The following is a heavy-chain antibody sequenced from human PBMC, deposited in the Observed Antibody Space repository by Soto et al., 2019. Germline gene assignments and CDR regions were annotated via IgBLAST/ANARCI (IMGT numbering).Heavy chain of an antibody. Sequence: PGGSLRLSCAASGFTFSSYGMHWVRQAPGKGLEWVAVIWYDGSNKYYADFVKGRFTISRDNSKNTLYLQMHSLRAEDTAVYYCARDKFYYESSGYLDSWGQGTLVTVS. CDR1: GFTFSSYG. J-gene: IGHJ4*02. D-gene: IGHD3-22*01. CDR3: ARDKFYYESSGYLDS. V-gene: IGHV3-33*01. CDR2: IWYDGSNK.